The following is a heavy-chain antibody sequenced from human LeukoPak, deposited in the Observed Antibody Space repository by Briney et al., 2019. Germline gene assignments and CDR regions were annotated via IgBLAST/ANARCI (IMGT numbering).Heavy chain of an antibody. V-gene: IGHV4-4*07. D-gene: IGHD6-19*01. CDR1: GDAISSYY. CDR2: ISTSGST. CDR3: ARAWQWLPLDY. J-gene: IGHJ4*02. Sequence: SETLSLTCTVSGDAISSYYWSWIRQPAGKGLEWIGRISTSGSTNYNPSLKSRVTMSVDTSKNQFSLKLSSVTAADTAVYYCARAWQWLPLDYWGQGTLVTVSS.